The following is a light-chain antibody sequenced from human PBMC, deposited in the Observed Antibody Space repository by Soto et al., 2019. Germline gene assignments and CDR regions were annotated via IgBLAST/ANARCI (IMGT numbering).Light chain of an antibody. Sequence: QSVLTQPPSVSGAPGQRITISCTGTSANIGAGYDVHWYQQLPGTAPKLFMYANNNRPSWVPDRFSGSKSGTSASLAITGLQAEDEADYYCQSYDSSLSGYVFGTGTKATVL. CDR2: ANN. CDR1: SANIGAGYD. J-gene: IGLJ1*01. V-gene: IGLV1-40*01. CDR3: QSYDSSLSGYV.